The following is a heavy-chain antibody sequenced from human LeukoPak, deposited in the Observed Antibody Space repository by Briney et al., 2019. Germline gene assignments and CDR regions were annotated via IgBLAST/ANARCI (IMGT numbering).Heavy chain of an antibody. V-gene: IGHV4-38-2*02. CDR1: GYSISSGYY. Sequence: PSETLSLTCTVSGYSISSGYYWGWIRQPPGKGLEWVANVYRDGNTYYSPSLESRVTISVDTSKNQFSLKLSSVTAADTAVYYCARDPGDVWGKGTTVTISS. CDR3: ARDPGDV. J-gene: IGHJ6*04. CDR2: VYRDGNT.